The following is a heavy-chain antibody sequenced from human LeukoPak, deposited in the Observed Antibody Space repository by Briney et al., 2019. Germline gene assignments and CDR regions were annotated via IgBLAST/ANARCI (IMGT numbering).Heavy chain of an antibody. J-gene: IGHJ3*02. Sequence: PSETLSLTCSASGGSISTTSYYWAWIRQPPGKGLEWIATIYYSGSTYYNPSLQSRVTISVDTSKNQFSLKLNSVTAADTAVYYCARQGANSENTAFDIWGQGTMVTVSS. CDR3: ARQGANSENTAFDI. CDR2: IYYSGST. CDR1: GGSISTTSYY. D-gene: IGHD4/OR15-4a*01. V-gene: IGHV4-39*01.